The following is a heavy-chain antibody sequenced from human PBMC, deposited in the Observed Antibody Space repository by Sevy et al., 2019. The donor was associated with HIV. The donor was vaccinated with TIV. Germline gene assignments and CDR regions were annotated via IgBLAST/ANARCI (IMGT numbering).Heavy chain of an antibody. D-gene: IGHD3-16*01. V-gene: IGHV3-74*01. J-gene: IGHJ4*02. Sequence: LSLTCAASGFTFSTYWMHWVRQAPGKGLVWVSRISSDGSITSYADSVKGRFTISRDNTRNTLYLQMNSLRTEDTAVYYCARTVFYDKNDKSTTYYRNFDYWGQRTLVTVSS. CDR1: GFTFSTYW. CDR3: ARTVFYDKNDKSTTYYRNFDY. CDR2: ISSDGSIT.